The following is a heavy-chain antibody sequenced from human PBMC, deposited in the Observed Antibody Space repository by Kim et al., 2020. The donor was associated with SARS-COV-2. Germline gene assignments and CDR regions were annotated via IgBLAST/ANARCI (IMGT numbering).Heavy chain of an antibody. CDR1: GDSVSSNSAA. D-gene: IGHD2-2*01. J-gene: IGHJ5*02. V-gene: IGHV6-1*01. CDR3: ARAAGGSCSSTGCYAYWFDP. CDR2: TYYRSKWFN. Sequence: SQTLSLTCAISGDSVSSNSAAWNWIRQSPSRGLEWLGRTYYRSKWFNDNAVSVKGRITINPDTSKNQFSLQLNSVTPEDTAVYYCARAAGGSCSSTGCYAYWFDPGGQGTLVTVSS.